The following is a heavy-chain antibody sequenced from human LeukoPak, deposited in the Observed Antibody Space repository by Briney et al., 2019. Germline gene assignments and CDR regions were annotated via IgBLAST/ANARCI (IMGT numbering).Heavy chain of an antibody. D-gene: IGHD3-22*01. CDR2: INWNSDNI. Sequence: PGRSLRLSCAASGFTFNDHAMCWVRQAPGKGLEWVSGINWNSDNIGYADSVKGRFTSSRDDAKNSLFLQINSLRTDDTALSYCARASYYYDTTGLGAVDIWGQGTMVTVSS. J-gene: IGHJ3*02. CDR1: GFTFNDHA. V-gene: IGHV3-9*01. CDR3: ARASYYYDTTGLGAVDI.